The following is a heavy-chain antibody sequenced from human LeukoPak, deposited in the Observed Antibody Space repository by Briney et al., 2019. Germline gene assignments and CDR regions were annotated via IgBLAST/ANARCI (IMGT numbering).Heavy chain of an antibody. Sequence: GGSLRLSCAASGFTFSSYEMNWVRQAPGKGLEWVSYISSSGSTIYYADSVKGRFTTSRDNAKNSLYLQMNSLRAEDTAVYYCACPCGVTTTGYYYYGMDVWGKGTTVTVSS. J-gene: IGHJ6*04. V-gene: IGHV3-48*03. CDR3: ACPCGVTTTGYYYYGMDV. CDR2: ISSSGSTI. D-gene: IGHD4-17*01. CDR1: GFTFSSYE.